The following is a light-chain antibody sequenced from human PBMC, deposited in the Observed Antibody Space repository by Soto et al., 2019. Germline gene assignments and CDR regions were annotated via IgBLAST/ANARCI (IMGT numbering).Light chain of an antibody. Sequence: EFVLTQSPGTLSLSQAERATLSCRDSQSLTNSFIAWCQQRPGQAPRLLIYDTSSRASGIPDRFSGSGSGTDFTLTISRLETEDFAVYYCQQYNNWPLTFGQGTMVDI. J-gene: IGKJ1*01. CDR1: QSLTNSF. CDR2: DTS. V-gene: IGKV3-20*01. CDR3: QQYNNWPLT.